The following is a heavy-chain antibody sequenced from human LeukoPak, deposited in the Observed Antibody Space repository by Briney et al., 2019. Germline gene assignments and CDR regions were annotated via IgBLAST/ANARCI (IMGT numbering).Heavy chain of an antibody. Sequence: SETLSLTCTVSGGSISSGGYYWSWIRQHPGKGLEWIAYVDYSGSTHYNPSLKSRITISVDTSKNQFFLRLSSVTDADTAVYYCARYCSSTSCNTWFDPWGQGTLVTVSS. CDR2: VDYSGST. J-gene: IGHJ5*02. CDR3: ARYCSSTSCNTWFDP. V-gene: IGHV4-31*03. D-gene: IGHD2-2*02. CDR1: GGSISSGGYY.